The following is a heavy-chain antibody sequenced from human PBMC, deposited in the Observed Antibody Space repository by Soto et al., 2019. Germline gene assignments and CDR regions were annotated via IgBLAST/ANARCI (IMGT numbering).Heavy chain of an antibody. J-gene: IGHJ5*02. CDR3: ARHSWYLGDNFCRP. Sequence: QMQLQESGPGLVKPSETLSLTCTVSGVSINNGTFFWAWIRQSAGMGLEWIGSVFYTGKTGTTYYKPSLEGRIPISGDTSKNQFSLTLTSLTAADTAVYFCARHSWYLGDNFCRPWRQGTLVTVSS. CDR2: VFYTGKTGTT. D-gene: IGHD6-13*01. V-gene: IGHV4-39*01. CDR1: GVSINNGTFF.